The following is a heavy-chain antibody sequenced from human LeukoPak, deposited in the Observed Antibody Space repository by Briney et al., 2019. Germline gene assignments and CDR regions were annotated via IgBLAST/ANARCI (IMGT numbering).Heavy chain of an antibody. D-gene: IGHD2-15*01. CDR1: GGSISSGSYY. V-gene: IGHV4-61*02. CDR2: IYTSGST. Sequence: PSETLSLTCTVSGGSISSGSYYWSWIRQPAGKGLEWIGRIYTSGSTNYNPSLKSRVTISVDTSKNQFSLKLSSVTAADTAVYYCARGYCSGGSCSFFDSGGKEPLVTFSS. J-gene: IGHJ4*02. CDR3: ARGYCSGGSCSFFDS.